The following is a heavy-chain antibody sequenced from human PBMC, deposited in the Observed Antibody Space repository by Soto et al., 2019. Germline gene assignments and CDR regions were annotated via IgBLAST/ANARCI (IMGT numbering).Heavy chain of an antibody. Sequence: SETLSLTCTVSGGSISSGDYYWSWIRQPPGKGLEWIGYIYYSGSTYYNPSLKSRVTISVDTSKNQFSLKLSSVTAADTAVYYCARERISSWSGGIHYYYGMDVWGQGTTVTVSS. CDR3: ARERISSWSGGIHYYYGMDV. D-gene: IGHD6-13*01. J-gene: IGHJ6*02. CDR2: IYYSGST. CDR1: GGSISSGDYY. V-gene: IGHV4-30-4*01.